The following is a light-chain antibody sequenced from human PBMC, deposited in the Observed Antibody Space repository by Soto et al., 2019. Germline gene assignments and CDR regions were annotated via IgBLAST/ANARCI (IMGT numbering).Light chain of an antibody. J-gene: IGLJ2*01. Sequence: QSALTQPASVSGSPGQSITISCTGTSSDVGGYNHVSWYQQHPGKAPKLIIYEVRNRPSGVSNRLSGSKSGTSASLAISGLQSEDETEYYCAAWDDSLDGPVFGGGTKLTVL. CDR2: EVR. V-gene: IGLV2-14*01. CDR3: AAWDDSLDGPV. CDR1: SSDVGGYNH.